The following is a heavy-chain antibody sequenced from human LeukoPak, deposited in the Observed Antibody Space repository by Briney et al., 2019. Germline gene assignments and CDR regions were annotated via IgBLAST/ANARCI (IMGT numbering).Heavy chain of an antibody. V-gene: IGHV4-34*01. CDR2: INHSGST. CDR1: GGSFSGYY. Sequence: SETLSLTCAVYGGSFSGYYWSWIRQPPGKGLEWIGEINHSGSTYYNPSLKSRVTISVDTSKNQFSLKVSSVTAADTAVYYCARTGGSFYFYYYMDVWGKGTTVTVSS. CDR3: ARTGGSFYFYYYMDV. D-gene: IGHD1-26*01. J-gene: IGHJ6*03.